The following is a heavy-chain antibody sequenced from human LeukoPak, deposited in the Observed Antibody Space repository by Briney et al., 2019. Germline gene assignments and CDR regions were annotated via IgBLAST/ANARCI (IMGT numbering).Heavy chain of an antibody. CDR2: IKQDGSDK. D-gene: IGHD3-22*01. J-gene: IGHJ4*02. CDR1: GFTFSNYW. Sequence: GGSLRLSCAASGFTFSNYWMSWVRQAPGKGLEWVANIKQDGSDKYYLDSVEGRFTISRDNAKNSLYLQMNSLRAEDTAVYYCVRDYYDSSGYTLRANWGQGTLVTVSS. V-gene: IGHV3-7*01. CDR3: VRDYYDSSGYTLRAN.